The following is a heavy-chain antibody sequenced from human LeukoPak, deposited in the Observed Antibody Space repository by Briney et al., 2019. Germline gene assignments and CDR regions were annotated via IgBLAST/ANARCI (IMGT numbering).Heavy chain of an antibody. J-gene: IGHJ4*02. CDR2: INPEDSDT. V-gene: IGHV5-51*01. Sequence: GESLKISCKASGYGFSTYWIAWVRHMPGKGLEWMGIINPEDSDTRYSPSLEGQVTISADKSISTAYLQWNSLKASDTAMYYCARPRRAERDEDFWGQGTLVTVSS. D-gene: IGHD1-1*01. CDR3: ARPRRAERDEDF. CDR1: GYGFSTYW.